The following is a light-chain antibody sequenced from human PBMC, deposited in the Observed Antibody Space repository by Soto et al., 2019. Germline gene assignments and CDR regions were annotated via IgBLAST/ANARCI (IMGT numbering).Light chain of an antibody. J-gene: IGKJ4*01. CDR1: QSVSSY. Sequence: EIVLTQSPATLSLSPGERATLSCMASQSVSSYLAWYQQKPGQAPRLLIYDASNRATGIPARFSGSGSGTDFTLTISSLGTEDFAVNDREQSSMWPVRTFAGGTKVEIK. CDR3: EQSSMWPVRT. V-gene: IGKV3-11*01. CDR2: DAS.